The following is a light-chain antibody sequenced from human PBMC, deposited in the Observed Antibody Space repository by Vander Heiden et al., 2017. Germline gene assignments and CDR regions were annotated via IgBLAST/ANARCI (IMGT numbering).Light chain of an antibody. Sequence: DMVMTQSPATLSVSPGERATLSCRASQSVSTNLAWYQQKPGQAPRLLIYGASSRATGIPARFSGSGSGTDFTLTISSLQSEDFAVYYCQQCSDWPYTFGQGTKLEIK. V-gene: IGKV3-15*01. CDR3: QQCSDWPYT. CDR2: GAS. CDR1: QSVSTN. J-gene: IGKJ2*01.